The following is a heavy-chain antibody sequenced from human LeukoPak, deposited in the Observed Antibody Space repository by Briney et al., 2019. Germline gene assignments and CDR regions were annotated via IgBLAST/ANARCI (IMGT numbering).Heavy chain of an antibody. CDR2: ISWNSGSI. CDR3: AKDIAPAVAGDYYYGMDV. D-gene: IGHD6-19*01. J-gene: IGHJ6*02. Sequence: GGSLRLSCAASGFTFDDYAMHWVRQAPGKGLEWVSGISWNSGSIGYADSVKGRFTISRDNAKNSLYLQMNSLRAEDTALYYCAKDIAPAVAGDYYYGMDVWGQGTTVTVSS. V-gene: IGHV3-9*01. CDR1: GFTFDDYA.